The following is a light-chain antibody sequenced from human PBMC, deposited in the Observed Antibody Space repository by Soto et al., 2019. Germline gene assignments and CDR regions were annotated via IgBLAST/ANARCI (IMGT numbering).Light chain of an antibody. J-gene: IGLJ1*01. CDR3: QVCNIMTNNYV. CDR2: YDS. V-gene: IGLV3-21*04. Sequence: SYELTQPPSVSVAPEKTTTITCGGNNIGDKRVHWYRQKPGQAPVLLISYDSDRPSGIPERFSGSNSGNTATLTISRVEAGDEADYYCQVCNIMTNNYVFGGGTKETLL. CDR1: NIGDKR.